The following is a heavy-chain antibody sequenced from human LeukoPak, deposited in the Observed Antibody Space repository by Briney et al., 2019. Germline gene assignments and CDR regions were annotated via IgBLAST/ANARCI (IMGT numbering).Heavy chain of an antibody. CDR1: GFTFEDHV. Sequence: GRSLRLSCAASGFTFEDHVMHWVRQAPGKGLEWVSSISWSGDRMGYADAVKGRFTISRDNAKNSLFLQMNSLRVEDTALYYCAKDLGGSATTVWGQGALVTVSS. CDR3: AKDLGGSATTV. J-gene: IGHJ4*02. V-gene: IGHV3-9*01. CDR2: ISWSGDRM. D-gene: IGHD2-2*01.